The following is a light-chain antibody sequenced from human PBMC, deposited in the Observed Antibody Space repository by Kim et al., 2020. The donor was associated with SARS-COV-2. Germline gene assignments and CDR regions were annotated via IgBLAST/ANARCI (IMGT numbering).Light chain of an antibody. Sequence: QPVLTQSPSVSASLGASVRLTCTLISGHTSYAIAWHQHQPEKGPRFLMKLNSDGSHTKGDGIPDRFAGSSSGTDRYLTISSLQSEDEAVYYCQTWATGIATVFGGGTQLTVL. J-gene: IGLJ3*02. CDR1: SGHTSYA. CDR2: LNSDGSH. CDR3: QTWATGIATV. V-gene: IGLV4-69*01.